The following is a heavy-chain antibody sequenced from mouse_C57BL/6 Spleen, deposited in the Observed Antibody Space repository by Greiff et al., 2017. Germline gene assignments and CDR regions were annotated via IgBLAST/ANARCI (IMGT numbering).Heavy chain of an antibody. Sequence: EVKLEESGPGLVKPSQSLSLTCSVTGYSITSGYYWNWIRQFPGNKLEWMGYISYDGSNNYNPSLKNRITITRDTSKNQFFLKLNSVTTEDTATYYCARADGYYAWFAYWGQGTLVTVSA. V-gene: IGHV3-6*01. D-gene: IGHD2-3*01. CDR1: GYSITSGYY. J-gene: IGHJ3*01. CDR3: ARADGYYAWFAY. CDR2: ISYDGSN.